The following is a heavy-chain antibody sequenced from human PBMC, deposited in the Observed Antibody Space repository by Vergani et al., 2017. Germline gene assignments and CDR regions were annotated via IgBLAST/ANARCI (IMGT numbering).Heavy chain of an antibody. CDR2: IKQDGSEK. Sequence: EVQLVESGGGLVQPGGSLRLSCAASGFTFSSYWMSWVRQAPGKGLEWVANIKQDGSEKYYVDSVKGRFTISSDNAKNSLYLQMNSLRAEDTAVYYCARESSSWTYYYYGMDVWGQGTTVTVSS. CDR3: ARESSSWTYYYYGMDV. D-gene: IGHD6-13*01. V-gene: IGHV3-7*01. CDR1: GFTFSSYW. J-gene: IGHJ6*02.